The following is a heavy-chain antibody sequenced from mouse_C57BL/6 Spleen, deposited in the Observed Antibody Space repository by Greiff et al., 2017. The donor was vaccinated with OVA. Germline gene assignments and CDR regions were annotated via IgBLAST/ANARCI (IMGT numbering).Heavy chain of an antibody. CDR2: IDPSDSYT. Sequence: QVQLQQPGAELVMPGASVKLSCKASGYTFTSYWMHWVKQRPGQGLEWIGEIDPSDSYTNYNQKFKGKSTLTVDKSSSTAYMQLSSLTSEDSAVYYCARWGTVVAPDYWGQGTTLTVSS. CDR3: ARWGTVVAPDY. CDR1: GYTFTSYW. J-gene: IGHJ2*01. V-gene: IGHV1-69*01. D-gene: IGHD1-1*01.